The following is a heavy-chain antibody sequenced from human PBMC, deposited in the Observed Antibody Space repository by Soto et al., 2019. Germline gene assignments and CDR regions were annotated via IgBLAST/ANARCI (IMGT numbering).Heavy chain of an antibody. V-gene: IGHV2-5*02. J-gene: IGHJ4*02. CDR3: AHRYSSSYDY. D-gene: IGHD6-13*01. Sequence: QITLKESGPTLVKPTQTLTLTCTFSGFSLSTSGVAVGWIRQPPGKALECLALIYWDDNKPYSPSLQSRITLTKDTSKNQVVLTMTNTDPVDTATYYCAHRYSSSYDYWGQGILVTVSS. CDR2: IYWDDNK. CDR1: GFSLSTSGVA.